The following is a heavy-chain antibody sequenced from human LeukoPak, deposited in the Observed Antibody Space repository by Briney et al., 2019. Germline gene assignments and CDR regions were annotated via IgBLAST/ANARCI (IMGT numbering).Heavy chain of an antibody. Sequence: PGGSLRLSCAASGFTFSSYWMHWVRQAPGKGLEWVSVIYSGGSTYYADSVKGRFTISRDNSKNTLYLQMNSLRAEDTAVYYCARAGSGSYAHQRLDYWGQGTLVTVSS. V-gene: IGHV3-66*01. CDR3: ARAGSGSYAHQRLDY. J-gene: IGHJ4*02. D-gene: IGHD1-26*01. CDR2: IYSGGST. CDR1: GFTFSSYW.